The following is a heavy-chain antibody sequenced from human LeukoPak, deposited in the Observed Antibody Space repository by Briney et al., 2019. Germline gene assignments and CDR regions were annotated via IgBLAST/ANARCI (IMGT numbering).Heavy chain of an antibody. Sequence: SSETLSLTXTVSGDSISSYYWSWIRQPPGKGLEWIGYIYYSGSTNYNPSLKSRVTISIDTSKNQFSLKLSSVTAADTAVYYCARYRNEALFAFDIWGQGTMVTVSS. CDR2: IYYSGST. V-gene: IGHV4-59*01. J-gene: IGHJ3*02. CDR3: ARYRNEALFAFDI. D-gene: IGHD1-14*01. CDR1: GDSISSYY.